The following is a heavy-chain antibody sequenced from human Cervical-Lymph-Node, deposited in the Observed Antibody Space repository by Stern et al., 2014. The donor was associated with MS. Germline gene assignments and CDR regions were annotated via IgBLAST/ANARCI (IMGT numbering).Heavy chain of an antibody. J-gene: IGHJ4*02. CDR2: IRGKAYSYAT. CDR3: TSVSVAGSF. CDR1: GFTFSGSA. D-gene: IGHD6-19*01. Sequence: EVQLLESGGGLVQPGGSLQLSCAASGFTFSGSAIHWVRQVSGRGLDWVGRIRGKAYSYATAYAASLKGRFTISRDDSKNTAYLQMNSLKTEDTAVYYCTSVSVAGSFWGQGTLVTVSS. V-gene: IGHV3-73*01.